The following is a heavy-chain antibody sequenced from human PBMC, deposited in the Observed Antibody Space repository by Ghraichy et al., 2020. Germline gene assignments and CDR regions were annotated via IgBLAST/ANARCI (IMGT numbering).Heavy chain of an antibody. CDR3: ARPYRTRDGFFNWYLDL. CDR2: IYSSGNT. CDR1: GGSIISYY. V-gene: IGHV4-4*07. D-gene: IGHD5-24*01. Sequence: SETLSLTCTVSGGSIISYYWSWVRQSAGKRLEFIGHIYSSGNTNYNPSLKSRVTMTVDTAKNQFSLNLISVTAADTAMYYCARPYRTRDGFFNWYLDLWGRGTLVTVSS. J-gene: IGHJ2*01.